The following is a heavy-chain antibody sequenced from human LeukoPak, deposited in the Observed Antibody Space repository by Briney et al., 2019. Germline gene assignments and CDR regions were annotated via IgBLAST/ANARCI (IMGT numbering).Heavy chain of an antibody. CDR3: ARDIHRNYDSSGYFPY. D-gene: IGHD3-22*01. V-gene: IGHV3-30*19. CDR1: EFTFTTYG. Sequence: GRSLTLSCAASEFTFTTYGMHWVRQAPGKGLEWVAFIYYDGSNEYYADSVKGRFTISRDSSKNTLYLQMNSLGDEDTAVYYCARDIHRNYDSSGYFPYWGQGTLVTVSS. CDR2: IYYDGSNE. J-gene: IGHJ4*02.